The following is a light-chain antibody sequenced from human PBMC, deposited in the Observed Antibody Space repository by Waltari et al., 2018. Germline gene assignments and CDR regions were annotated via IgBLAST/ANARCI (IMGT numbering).Light chain of an antibody. CDR1: QSVRSSY. CDR2: GAF. CDR3: QQYDISPRT. V-gene: IGKV3-20*01. J-gene: IGKJ1*01. Sequence: EIVLTQSPGTLSLSPGERATLSCRASQSVRSSYLAWYQQEPGQAPRLLIYGAFSRATGSPDRFSGSGSGTEFTLTISRLEPEDCAVYYCQQYDISPRTFGQGTKVEIK.